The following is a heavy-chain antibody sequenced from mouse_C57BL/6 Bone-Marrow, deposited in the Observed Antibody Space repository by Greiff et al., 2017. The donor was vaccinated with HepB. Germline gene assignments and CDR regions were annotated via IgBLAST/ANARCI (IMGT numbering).Heavy chain of an antibody. Sequence: ESGPGLVKPSQSLSLTCSVTGYSITSGYYWNWIRQFPGNKLEWMGYISYDGSNNYNPSLKNRISITRDTSKNQLFLKLNSVTTEDTATYYCASYNWYWYIDVWGTGTTVTVSS. J-gene: IGHJ1*03. CDR2: ISYDGSN. D-gene: IGHD1-3*01. V-gene: IGHV3-6*01. CDR3: ASYNWYWYIDV. CDR1: GYSITSGYY.